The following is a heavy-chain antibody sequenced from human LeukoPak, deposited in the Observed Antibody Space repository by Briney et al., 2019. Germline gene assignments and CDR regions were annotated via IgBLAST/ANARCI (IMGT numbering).Heavy chain of an antibody. D-gene: IGHD5-18*01. J-gene: IGHJ4*02. CDR3: AKVPGYSYDRGWVGLDYFDY. V-gene: IGHV3-30*18. CDR1: GFTFSSYG. Sequence: PGGSLRLSCAASGFTFSSYGMHWVRQAPGKGLEWVAVISYDGSNKYYADSVKGRFTISRDNSKNTLYLQMNSLRAEDTAVYYCAKVPGYSYDRGWVGLDYFDYWGQGTLVTVSS. CDR2: ISYDGSNK.